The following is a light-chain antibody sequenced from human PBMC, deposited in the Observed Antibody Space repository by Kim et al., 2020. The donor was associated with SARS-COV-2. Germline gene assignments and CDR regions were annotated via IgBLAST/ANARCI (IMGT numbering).Light chain of an antibody. J-gene: IGKJ1*01. CDR2: GAS. CDR1: QSLSNNN. V-gene: IGKV3-20*01. CDR3: HQYNSFPWT. Sequence: SPGEGATRSCRASQSLSNNNVAWYQQKPVQAPRVLIYGASSRATGIPDRFSGSGSGTDFTLTISRLEPEDFAVYYCHQYNSFPWTFSQGTKVDIK.